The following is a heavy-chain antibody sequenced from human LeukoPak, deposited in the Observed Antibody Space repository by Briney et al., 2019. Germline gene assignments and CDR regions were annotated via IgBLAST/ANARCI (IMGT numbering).Heavy chain of an antibody. J-gene: IGHJ6*04. CDR1: GGTFSSYA. CDR2: IIPIFGTA. D-gene: IGHD3-10*01. V-gene: IGHV1-69*06. Sequence: GASVKVSCKASGGTFSSYAISWVRQAPGQGLEWMGGIIPIFGTANYAQKFQGRVTITADKSTSTAYMELSSLRSEDTAVSYCARIPPYGSGSYSYYGMDVWGKGTTVTVSS. CDR3: ARIPPYGSGSYSYYGMDV.